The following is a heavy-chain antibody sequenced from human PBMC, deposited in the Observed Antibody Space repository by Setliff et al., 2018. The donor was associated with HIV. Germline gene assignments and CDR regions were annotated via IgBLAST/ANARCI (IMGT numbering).Heavy chain of an antibody. V-gene: IGHV4-61*09. J-gene: IGHJ5*02. CDR2: IYTSGST. CDR1: GGSISSGTYY. D-gene: IGHD6-6*01. Sequence: SETLSLTCTVSGGSISSGTYYWSWIRQPAGKGLEWIGHIYTSGSTNYKPSLKSRLTISVDTSKNQFSLKLRSVTAADTAVYYCARGGRSLAAQTWFDPWGQGTLVTVSS. CDR3: ARGGRSLAAQTWFDP.